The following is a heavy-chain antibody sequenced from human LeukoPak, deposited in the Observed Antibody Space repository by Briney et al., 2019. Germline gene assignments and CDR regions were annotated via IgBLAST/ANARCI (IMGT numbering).Heavy chain of an antibody. CDR2: CNPSGGST. J-gene: IGHJ4*02. D-gene: IGHD3-10*01. CDR1: GYPFTSYY. CDR3: ARGGDYFDY. V-gene: IGHV1-46*01. Sequence: GPSEKVFREASGYPFTSYYMHWVRRASGQGLVWMGICNPSGGSTSYAQKFQGRVTMTRDTSTHTVYMELSSLRSEDTAVYYCARGGDYFDYWGQGTLVTVSS.